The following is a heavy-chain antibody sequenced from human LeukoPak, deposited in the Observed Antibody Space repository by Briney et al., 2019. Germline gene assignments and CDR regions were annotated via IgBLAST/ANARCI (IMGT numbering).Heavy chain of an antibody. J-gene: IGHJ4*02. CDR2: TYYRSKWFN. Sequence: SQTLSLTCATSGDSVSSNSAAWNWIRQSPSRGLEWLGRTYYRSKWFNDYAVSVKSRITINPDTSKNQFSLQLNSVTPEDTAVYYCARVVITVAGTPGYYFDYWGQGTLVTVSS. V-gene: IGHV6-1*01. D-gene: IGHD6-19*01. CDR1: GDSVSSNSAA. CDR3: ARVVITVAGTPGYYFDY.